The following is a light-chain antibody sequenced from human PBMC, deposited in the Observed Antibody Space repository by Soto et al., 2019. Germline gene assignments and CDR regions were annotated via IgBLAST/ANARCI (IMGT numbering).Light chain of an antibody. CDR2: AAS. J-gene: IGKJ4*01. CDR1: QAISNF. Sequence: DIQMTQSPSSLSASVGDRVTITCRASQAISNFVAWYQQKPGKVPKVLISAASTLQSGVPSRFSGSGSGTEFTPTISSLQPEDVATYFCQKYDSVPLTFGGGTKVEIK. V-gene: IGKV1-27*01. CDR3: QKYDSVPLT.